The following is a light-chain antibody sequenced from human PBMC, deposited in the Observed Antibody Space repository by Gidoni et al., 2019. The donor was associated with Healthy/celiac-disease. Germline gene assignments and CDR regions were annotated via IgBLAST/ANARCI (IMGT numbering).Light chain of an antibody. CDR2: DAS. J-gene: IGKJ4*01. CDR3: QQYDNLPLT. CDR1: QDISNY. Sequence: DIQMNQSPSSLSASVGDRVTITCQASQDISNYLNWYQQKPGKAPKLLIYDASNLETGFPSRFSGSGSGTDFTFTISSLQPEDIATYYCQQYDNLPLTFGGGTKVEIK. V-gene: IGKV1-33*01.